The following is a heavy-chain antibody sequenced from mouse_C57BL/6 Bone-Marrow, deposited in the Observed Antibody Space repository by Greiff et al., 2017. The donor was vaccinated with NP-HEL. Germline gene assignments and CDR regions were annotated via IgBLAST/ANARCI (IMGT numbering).Heavy chain of an antibody. CDR3: ARWNSYYGSGYAC. V-gene: IGHV1-54*01. D-gene: IGHD1-1*01. Sequence: QVQLKESGAELVRPGTSVKVSCKASGYAFTNYLIEWVKQRPGQGLEWIGVINPGSGGTNYNEKFKGKATLTADKSSSTAYMQLSSLTSEDSAVYFCARWNSYYGSGYACWGQGTLVTVSA. CDR2: INPGSGGT. CDR1: GYAFTNYL. J-gene: IGHJ3*01.